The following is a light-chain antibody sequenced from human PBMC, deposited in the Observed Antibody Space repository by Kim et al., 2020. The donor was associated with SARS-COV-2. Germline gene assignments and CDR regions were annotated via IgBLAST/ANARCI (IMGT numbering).Light chain of an antibody. CDR3: QQYGDSPYP. Sequence: LSPGERATLSCRAGQSVSNSFLAWYQQKPGQAPRLLIFGASSRATGIPDRFSGSGSGTDFTLTISRLEPEDSAVYYCQQYGDSPYPFGQGTKLEI. CDR1: QSVSNSF. V-gene: IGKV3-20*01. CDR2: GAS. J-gene: IGKJ2*01.